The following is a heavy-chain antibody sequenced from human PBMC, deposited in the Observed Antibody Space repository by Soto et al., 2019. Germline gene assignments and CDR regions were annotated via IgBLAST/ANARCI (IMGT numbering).Heavy chain of an antibody. D-gene: IGHD3-10*01. V-gene: IGHV3-64D*06. J-gene: IGHJ4*02. CDR3: VKGYGSGTYYVEYFDY. CDR1: GFAFYGFA. Sequence: WGSLRLSCSASGFAFYGFAMHWVRQAPGKGLEYVAAISSNGGSIYYVDSVKGRFTISRDNSKSTLYLQMSSLRPEDTAVYYCVKGYGSGTYYVEYFDYWGQGTLVTVSP. CDR2: ISSNGGSI.